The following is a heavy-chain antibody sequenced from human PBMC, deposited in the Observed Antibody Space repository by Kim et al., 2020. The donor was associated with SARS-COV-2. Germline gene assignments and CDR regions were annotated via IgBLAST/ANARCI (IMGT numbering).Heavy chain of an antibody. Sequence: SETLSLTCTVSGGSISSGGYYWSWIRQHPGKGLEWIGYIYYSGSTYYNPSLKSRVTISVDTSKNQFSLKLSSVTAADTAVYYCARVVSSSSIFGVVIMNRFDPWGQGTLVTVSS. CDR1: GGSISSGGYY. J-gene: IGHJ5*02. V-gene: IGHV4-31*03. D-gene: IGHD3-3*01. CDR3: ARVVSSSSIFGVVIMNRFDP. CDR2: IYYSGST.